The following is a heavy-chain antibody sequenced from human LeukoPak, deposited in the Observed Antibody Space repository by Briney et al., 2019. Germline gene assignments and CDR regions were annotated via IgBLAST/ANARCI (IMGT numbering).Heavy chain of an antibody. CDR3: ASASSESYYWALDY. CDR2: ISSDGKSI. J-gene: IGHJ4*02. D-gene: IGHD3-10*01. CDR1: GFNIGSYW. Sequence: GGSLRLSCAASGFNIGSYWMNWVRQGPGKGLVWVARISSDGKSISYADSVKGRFTISRDNSKNTLYLQMDSLRAEDTTVYYCASASSESYYWALDYWGQGTLVTVSS. V-gene: IGHV3-74*01.